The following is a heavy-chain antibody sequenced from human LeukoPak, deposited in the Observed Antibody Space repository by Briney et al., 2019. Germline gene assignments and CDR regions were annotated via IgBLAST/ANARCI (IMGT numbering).Heavy chain of an antibody. J-gene: IGHJ4*02. V-gene: IGHV4-59*06. CDR1: GGSISSSY. Sequence: SETLSLTCTVPGGSISSSYWSWIRQHPGKGLEWVGYIYYSGSTYYNAAFKSGVTRSVDTSKNQLSLKLSSVTAADTAVYYCARVPGYCSSTSCPYYFDYWGQGTLVTVSS. CDR2: IYYSGST. CDR3: ARVPGYCSSTSCPYYFDY. D-gene: IGHD2-2*01.